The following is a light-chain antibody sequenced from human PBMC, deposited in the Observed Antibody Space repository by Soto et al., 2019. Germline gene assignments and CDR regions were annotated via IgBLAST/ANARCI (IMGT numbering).Light chain of an antibody. Sequence: DIVMTQSPDSLAVSLGERATINCKSSQSVLSSSNNKNYLAWFQQKPGQPPKALIYWASTRESGVSDQFSGSGSGTDFTLTISSLQAEDVAVYYCQQYYSTLITFGQGTRLEIK. J-gene: IGKJ5*01. V-gene: IGKV4-1*01. CDR1: QSVLSSSNNKNY. CDR2: WAS. CDR3: QQYYSTLIT.